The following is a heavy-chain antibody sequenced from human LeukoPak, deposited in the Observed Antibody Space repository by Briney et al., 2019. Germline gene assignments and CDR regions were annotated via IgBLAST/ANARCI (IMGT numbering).Heavy chain of an antibody. CDR1: GYTFTSYD. V-gene: IGHV1-8*03. Sequence: ASVKVSCKASGYTFTSYDINWVRQATGQGLEWMGWMNPNSGNTGYAQKFQGRVTLTRDIPISTAYMELSNLQSEDSAVYYCTRIDYYDSSGSPNWFDPWGQGTLVTVSS. D-gene: IGHD3-22*01. CDR3: TRIDYYDSSGSPNWFDP. CDR2: MNPNSGNT. J-gene: IGHJ5*02.